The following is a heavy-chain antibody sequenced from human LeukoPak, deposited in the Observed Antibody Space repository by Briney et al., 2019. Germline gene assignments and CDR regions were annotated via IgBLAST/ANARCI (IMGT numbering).Heavy chain of an antibody. CDR1: GGSFSGYY. D-gene: IGHD1-26*01. V-gene: IGHV4-34*01. J-gene: IGHJ4*03. CDR3: SGRVRVPWELQRAIFDS. Sequence: SETLSLTCAVCGGSFSGYYLSWIRQPPGKGLEWIGEINHSGSTNYNPSLKSRVTISVDTSKNQFSLKLSSVTAADTAVYYCSGRVRVPWELQRAIFDSWGHGTLVSVSS. CDR2: INHSGST.